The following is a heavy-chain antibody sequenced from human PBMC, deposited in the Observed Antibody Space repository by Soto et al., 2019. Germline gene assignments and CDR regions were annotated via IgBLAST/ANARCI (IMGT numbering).Heavy chain of an antibody. CDR1: GFTFSSYA. Sequence: QVQLVESGGGVVQPGRSLRLSCAASGFTFSSYAMHWVRQAPGKGLEWVAVISYDGSNKCYADSVKGRFTISRDNSKNTLYLQMNSLRAEDTAVYYCARDGHSSGWYYFDYWGQGTLVTVSS. CDR3: ARDGHSSGWYYFDY. CDR2: ISYDGSNK. J-gene: IGHJ4*02. V-gene: IGHV3-30-3*01. D-gene: IGHD6-19*01.